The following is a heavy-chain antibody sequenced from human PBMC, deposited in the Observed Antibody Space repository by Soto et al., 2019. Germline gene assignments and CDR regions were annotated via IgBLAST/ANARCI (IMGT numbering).Heavy chain of an antibody. CDR1: GFTFDDYA. Sequence: EVQLVESGGDLVQPGRSLRLSCAASGFTFDDYAMHWVRQVPGKGLEWVSGISWNSGSTTYADSVRGRFTISRDNAKNSLYLQMNSLRAEDTAFYYCGKGRYSSGPPYFDFWGQGTLVSVSS. J-gene: IGHJ4*02. D-gene: IGHD4-4*01. V-gene: IGHV3-9*01. CDR2: ISWNSGST. CDR3: GKGRYSSGPPYFDF.